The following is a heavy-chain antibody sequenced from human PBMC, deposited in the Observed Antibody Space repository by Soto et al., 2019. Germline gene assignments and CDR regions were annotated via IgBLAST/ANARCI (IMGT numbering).Heavy chain of an antibody. Sequence: QVQLVQSGAEVKKPGASVKVSCKASGYTFTSYGISWVRQAPGQGLEWMGWISAYNGNTNYAQKLQGRVTMTTDTATSTAYMELRSLGSDETAVYYCARGAGTGSHDFWSGSPYGGTGGYYYYGMDVWGQGTTVTVSS. CDR3: ARGAGTGSHDFWSGSPYGGTGGYYYYGMDV. CDR1: GYTFTSYG. J-gene: IGHJ6*02. D-gene: IGHD3-3*01. V-gene: IGHV1-18*04. CDR2: ISAYNGNT.